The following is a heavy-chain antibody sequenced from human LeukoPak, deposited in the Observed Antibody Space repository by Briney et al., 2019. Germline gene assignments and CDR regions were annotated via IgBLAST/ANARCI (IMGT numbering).Heavy chain of an antibody. V-gene: IGHV4-59*11. CDR1: GGSISSHY. J-gene: IGHJ6*02. CDR2: IYYTGST. CDR3: ARENGGSRPYYYYGMDV. D-gene: IGHD2-15*01. Sequence: SETLSLTCTVSGGSISSHYWTWIRQTPGKGLEWIGYIYYTGSTNYNPSLKSRLTISLDRSKNQFSLKLSSVTAADTAVYYCARENGGSRPYYYYGMDVWGQGTTLTVSS.